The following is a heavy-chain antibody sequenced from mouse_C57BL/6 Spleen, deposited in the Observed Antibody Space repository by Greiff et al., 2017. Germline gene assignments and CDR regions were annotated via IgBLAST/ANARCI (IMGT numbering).Heavy chain of an antibody. CDR1: GYTFTDYY. Sequence: VQLQQSGPELVKPGASVKISCKASGYTFTDYYMNWVKQSHGKSLEWIGDINPNNGGTSYNQKFKGKATLTVDKSSSTAYMELRSLTSEDSAVYYCARSDYLYYFDYWGQGTTLTVSS. D-gene: IGHD1-1*02. CDR2: INPNNGGT. V-gene: IGHV1-26*01. CDR3: ARSDYLYYFDY. J-gene: IGHJ2*01.